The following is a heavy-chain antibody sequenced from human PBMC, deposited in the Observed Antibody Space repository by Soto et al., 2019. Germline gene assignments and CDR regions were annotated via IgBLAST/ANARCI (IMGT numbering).Heavy chain of an antibody. Sequence: PSETLSLTCTVSGGSISTGDYYWSWIRQPPGKGLEWVGYIYKDGSTFYNPSLKSRVSLSLDTSSSRFSLRLRSVTAADTAFYYCVREGPGRLATGYYDSWGPGTLVTVSS. CDR1: GGSISTGDYY. J-gene: IGHJ4*02. CDR3: VREGPGRLATGYYDS. D-gene: IGHD3-9*01. V-gene: IGHV4-30-4*01. CDR2: IYKDGST.